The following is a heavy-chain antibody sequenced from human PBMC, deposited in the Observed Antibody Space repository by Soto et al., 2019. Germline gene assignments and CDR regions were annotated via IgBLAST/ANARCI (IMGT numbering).Heavy chain of an antibody. Sequence: LGLSCAASGFTFSSYDMHWVRQATGKGLEWVSAIGTAGDPYYPGSVKGRFTISRENAKNSLYLQMNSLRAGDTAVYYCARAPPGSLGIDAWGQGTTVTVSS. CDR1: GFTFSSYD. CDR3: ARAPPGSLGIDA. V-gene: IGHV3-13*05. J-gene: IGHJ6*02. CDR2: IGTAGDP.